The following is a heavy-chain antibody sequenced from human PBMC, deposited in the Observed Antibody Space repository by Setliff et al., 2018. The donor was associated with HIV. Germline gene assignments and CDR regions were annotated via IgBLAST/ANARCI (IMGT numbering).Heavy chain of an antibody. D-gene: IGHD3-22*01. Sequence: SETLSLTCTVSGGSISSSSYYWGWIRQPPGKGLERIANIFYSGSSYYNPSLKSRVTISVDTSKNQFSLKLSSVTAADTAVYYCARDGSYYDSSAYLGGRYYYYGMDVWGQGTTVTVS. CDR2: IFYSGSS. J-gene: IGHJ6*02. CDR1: GGSISSSSYY. CDR3: ARDGSYYDSSAYLGGRYYYYGMDV. V-gene: IGHV4-39*07.